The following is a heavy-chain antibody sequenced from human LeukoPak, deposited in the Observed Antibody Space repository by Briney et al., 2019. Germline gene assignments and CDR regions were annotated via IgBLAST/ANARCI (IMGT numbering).Heavy chain of an antibody. D-gene: IGHD3-3*01. CDR3: ARAAHGYDFWSGYLD. CDR1: GGSISSYY. Sequence: SETPSLTCTVSGGSISSYYWSWIRQPPGKGLEWIGYIYYSGSTNYNPSLKSRVTISVDTSKNQFSLKLSSVTAADTAVYYCARAAHGYDFWSGYLDWGQGTLVTVSS. J-gene: IGHJ4*02. V-gene: IGHV4-59*01. CDR2: IYYSGST.